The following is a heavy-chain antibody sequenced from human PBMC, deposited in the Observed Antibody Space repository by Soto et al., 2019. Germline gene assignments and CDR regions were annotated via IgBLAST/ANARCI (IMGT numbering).Heavy chain of an antibody. Sequence: PGGSLRLSCAASGFTFSNYAMSWVRQAPGKGLEWVSAISGNGGTTDYAAPVKGRFTISRDDSKNTLYLQMNSLKTEDTAVYYCTTARGTYGAEYFQHWGQGTLVTVSS. J-gene: IGHJ1*01. CDR2: ISGNGGTT. CDR3: TTARGTYGAEYFQH. CDR1: GFTFSNYA. V-gene: IGHV3-15*01. D-gene: IGHD4-17*01.